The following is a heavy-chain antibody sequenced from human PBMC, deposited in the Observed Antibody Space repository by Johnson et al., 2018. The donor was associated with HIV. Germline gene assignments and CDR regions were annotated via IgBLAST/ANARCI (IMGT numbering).Heavy chain of an antibody. J-gene: IGHJ3*02. CDR3: ASSFYQQLRAFDI. D-gene: IGHD6-13*01. CDR2: INSDESST. V-gene: IGHV3-74*02. CDR1: GFTFSSYW. Sequence: VQLVESGGGLVQPGGSLRLSCAASGFTFSSYWMHWVRQAPGKGLVWVSRINSDESSTTYADSVKGRFNISRDNAKNTLYLQMSGRRGEDTAVYYCASSFYQQLRAFDIWGQGTMVTVSS.